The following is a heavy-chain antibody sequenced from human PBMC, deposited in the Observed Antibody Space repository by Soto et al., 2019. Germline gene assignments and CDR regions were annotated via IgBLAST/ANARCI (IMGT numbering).Heavy chain of an antibody. J-gene: IGHJ6*02. CDR3: ATDVEHLARVGGLDV. CDR1: GFTFSSYG. Sequence: GGSLRLSCAASGFTFSSYGMHWVRQAPGKGLEWVAVISYDGSNKYYADSVKGRFTISRDNSKNTLYLQMNSLRAEDTAVYYSATDVEHLARVGGLDVWGQGTTVTVSS. D-gene: IGHD6-6*01. V-gene: IGHV3-30*03. CDR2: ISYDGSNK.